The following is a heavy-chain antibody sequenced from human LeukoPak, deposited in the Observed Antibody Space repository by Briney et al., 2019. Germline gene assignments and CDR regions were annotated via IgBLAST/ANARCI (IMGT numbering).Heavy chain of an antibody. CDR2: IRYDGSTK. D-gene: IGHD3-22*01. CDR3: AKDGDDSIDY. CDR1: GFTLICCG. V-gene: IGHV3-30*02. J-gene: IGHJ4*02. Sequence: GGSLRLSCAASGFTLICCGMHWVRQARGKGLEWVAFIRYDGSTKYYTDSVKGRFTISRDNSRDTLYLQMNSLRAEDTAVYYCAKDGDDSIDYWGQGTLVTVSS.